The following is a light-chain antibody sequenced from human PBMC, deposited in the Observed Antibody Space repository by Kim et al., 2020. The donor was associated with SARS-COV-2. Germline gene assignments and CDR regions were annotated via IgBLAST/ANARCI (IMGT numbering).Light chain of an antibody. CDR2: AAS. J-gene: IGKJ3*01. CDR3: QQSYSTPFT. Sequence: DIQMTQSPSSLSASVGDRVTITCRTIQSISSHLNWYQQKPGRAPKLLISAASTLQGGVPSRFSGSGSETDFTLTISSLQPDYFATYFCQQSYSTPFTFGPGTRVDIK. CDR1: QSISSH. V-gene: IGKV1-39*01.